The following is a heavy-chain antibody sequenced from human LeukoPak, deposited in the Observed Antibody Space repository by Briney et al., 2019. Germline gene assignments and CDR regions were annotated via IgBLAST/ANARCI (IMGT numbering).Heavy chain of an antibody. J-gene: IGHJ6*03. CDR1: GGSFSGYY. CDR2: INHSGST. D-gene: IGHD2-2*01. Sequence: SETLSLTCAVYGGSFSGYYWSWIRQPPGKGLEWIGEINHSGSTNYNPSLKSRVTISVDTSKNQFSLKLSSVTAADTAVYYYAKGNIVVVPAAMRAYYYYYYMDVWGKGTTVTISS. CDR3: AKGNIVVVPAAMRAYYYYYYMDV. V-gene: IGHV4-34*01.